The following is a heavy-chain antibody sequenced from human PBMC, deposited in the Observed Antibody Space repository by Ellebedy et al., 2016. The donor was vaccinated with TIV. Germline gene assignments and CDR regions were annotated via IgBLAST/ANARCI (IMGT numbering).Heavy chain of an antibody. CDR3: ARDTESRWYFDL. D-gene: IGHD4-17*01. Sequence: SETLSLXCTVSGGSISSGGYYWSWIRQHPGKGLEWIGYIYYSGSTYYNPSLKSRVTISVDTSKNQFSLKLSSVTAADTAVYYCARDTESRWYFDLWGRGTLVTVSS. J-gene: IGHJ2*01. CDR1: GGSISSGGYY. V-gene: IGHV4-31*03. CDR2: IYYSGST.